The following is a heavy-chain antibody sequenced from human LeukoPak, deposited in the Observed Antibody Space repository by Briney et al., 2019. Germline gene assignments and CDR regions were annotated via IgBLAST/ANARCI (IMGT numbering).Heavy chain of an antibody. V-gene: IGHV1-18*01. CDR1: GYTFTSYG. CDR3: AGVDYGDSILDY. D-gene: IGHD4-17*01. CDR2: ISAYNGNT. Sequence: GASVKVSCKASGYTFTSYGISWVRQAPGQGLEWIGWISAYNGNTNYAQKLQGRVTMTTDTSTSTAYMELSRLRSDDTAVYYCAGVDYGDSILDYWGQGTLVTVSS. J-gene: IGHJ4*02.